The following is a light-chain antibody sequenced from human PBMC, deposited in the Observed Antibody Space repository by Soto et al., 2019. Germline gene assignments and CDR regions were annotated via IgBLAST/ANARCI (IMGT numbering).Light chain of an antibody. CDR3: QQADSFPLT. V-gene: IGKV1-12*01. Sequence: DIQMTQSPSSVSASVGDRVTITCRASQGISSRLAWYQQKPGKAPKILIYAASTLQGGVPSRFTGSGSGTDFTLTITSLQPEDSATYYCQQADSFPLTVGGGTKVEIK. CDR2: AAS. J-gene: IGKJ4*01. CDR1: QGISSR.